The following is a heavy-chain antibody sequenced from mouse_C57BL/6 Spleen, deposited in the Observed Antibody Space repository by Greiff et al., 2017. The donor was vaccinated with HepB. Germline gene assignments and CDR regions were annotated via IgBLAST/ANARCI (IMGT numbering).Heavy chain of an antibody. CDR1: GFTFSSYT. J-gene: IGHJ3*01. CDR2: ISGGGGNT. CDR3: ARPELTGFAY. V-gene: IGHV5-9*01. Sequence: EVMLVESGGGLVKPGGSLKLSCAASGFTFSSYTMSWVRQTPEKRLEWVATISGGGGNTYYPDSVKGRFTISRDNAKNTLYLQMRSLRSEDTALYYCARPELTGFAYWGQGTLVTVSA. D-gene: IGHD4-1*01.